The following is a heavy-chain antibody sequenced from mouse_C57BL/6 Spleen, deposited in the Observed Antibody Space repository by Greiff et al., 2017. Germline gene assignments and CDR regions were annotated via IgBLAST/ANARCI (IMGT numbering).Heavy chain of an antibody. D-gene: IGHD2-3*01. J-gene: IGHJ2*01. V-gene: IGHV1-7*01. CDR2: INPSSGYT. CDR3: ARCYDGYSAYFDY. Sequence: QVQLQQSGAELAKPGASVKLSCKASGYTFTSYWMHWVKQRPGQGLEWIGYINPSSGYTKYNQKFKDKATLTADKSSSTAYMQLSSLTYEDSAVYYCARCYDGYSAYFDYWGQGTTLTVSS. CDR1: GYTFTSYW.